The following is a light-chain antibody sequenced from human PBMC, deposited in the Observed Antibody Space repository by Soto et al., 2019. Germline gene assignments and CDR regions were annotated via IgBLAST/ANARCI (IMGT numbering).Light chain of an antibody. V-gene: IGLV2-23*02. CDR1: SIDVGSYDA. CDR2: EVN. J-gene: IGLJ1*01. CDR3: CSYAGTSYV. Sequence: QSALTQPASVSGSPGQSITISCTGTSIDVGSYDAVSWYQHHPGKVPKLMIYEVNKRPSGVSYRSSGSKSGNTASLTISGLQAEDEADYYCCSYAGTSYVFGSGTKVTVL.